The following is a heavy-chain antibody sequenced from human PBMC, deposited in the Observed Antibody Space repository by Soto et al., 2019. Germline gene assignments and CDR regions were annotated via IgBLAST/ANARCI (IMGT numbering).Heavy chain of an antibody. J-gene: IGHJ1*01. Sequence: QVQLVESGGGVVQPGTSLRVSCVGSGFTFRSYVIHWVRQAPGKGLEWVALTSYDGSDQYYDDSVRGRFTISRDNSRNTVDLQMDSLRLEDTAIYYCARWGTTGGLDVWGQGTLVSVSS. D-gene: IGHD3-16*01. V-gene: IGHV3-30*19. CDR1: GFTFRSYV. CDR3: ARWGTTGGLDV. CDR2: TSYDGSDQ.